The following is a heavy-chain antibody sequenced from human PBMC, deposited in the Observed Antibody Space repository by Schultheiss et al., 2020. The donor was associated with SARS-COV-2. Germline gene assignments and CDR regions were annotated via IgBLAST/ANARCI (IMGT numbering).Heavy chain of an antibody. V-gene: IGHV3-23*01. CDR1: GFTVSSNY. D-gene: IGHD3-22*01. Sequence: GGSLRLSCAASGFTVSSNYMSWVRQAPGKGLEWVSGISASGGDTYYADSVKGRFTISRDNSKNTLSLQMNSLRAEDTALYYCAKSPQSGLMEYFDYWGRGTLVTVSS. CDR3: AKSPQSGLMEYFDY. CDR2: ISASGGDT. J-gene: IGHJ4*02.